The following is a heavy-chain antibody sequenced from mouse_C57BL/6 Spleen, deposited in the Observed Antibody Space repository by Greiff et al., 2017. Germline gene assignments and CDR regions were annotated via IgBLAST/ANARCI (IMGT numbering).Heavy chain of an antibody. J-gene: IGHJ4*01. V-gene: IGHV3-6*01. CDR1: GYSITSGYY. CDR3: ASGGLRRYYAMDY. D-gene: IGHD2-4*01. CDR2: ISYDGSN. Sequence: EVKVEESGPGLVKPSQSLSLTCSVTGYSITSGYYWNWIRQFPGNKLEWMGYISYDGSNNYNPSLKNRISITRDTSKNQFFLKLNSVTTEDTATYYCASGGLRRYYAMDYWGQGTSVTVSS.